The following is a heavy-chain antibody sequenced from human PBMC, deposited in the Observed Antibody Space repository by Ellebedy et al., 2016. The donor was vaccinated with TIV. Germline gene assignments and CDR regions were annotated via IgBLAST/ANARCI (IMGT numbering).Heavy chain of an antibody. CDR2: IWYDGSNK. CDR3: GVSGYSGYDFYLAIKDV. CDR1: GFTFSSYS. J-gene: IGHJ6*02. V-gene: IGHV3-33*08. D-gene: IGHD5-12*01. Sequence: GESLKISCAASGFTFSSYSMHWVRQAPGKGLEWVAVIWYDGSNKYYADSVKGRFTISRDNSKTTLYLQMNSLRAEDTAVYYCGVSGYSGYDFYLAIKDVWGQGTKVNVFS.